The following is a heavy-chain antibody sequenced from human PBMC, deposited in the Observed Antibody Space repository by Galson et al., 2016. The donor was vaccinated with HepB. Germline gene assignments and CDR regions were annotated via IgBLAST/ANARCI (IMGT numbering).Heavy chain of an antibody. CDR2: IIPFFGTT. D-gene: IGHD6-13*01. CDR1: GGTFIDHA. CDR3: AKTYSSSWYFRMDV. Sequence: SVKVSCKASGGTFIDHAFNWVRQAPGQGLEWMGGIIPFFGTTNYAQKFEGRVTITADESTSTVQMELSSLRSADSAIYYCAKTYSSSWYFRMDVWGQGTPVTVSS. V-gene: IGHV1-69*13. J-gene: IGHJ6*02.